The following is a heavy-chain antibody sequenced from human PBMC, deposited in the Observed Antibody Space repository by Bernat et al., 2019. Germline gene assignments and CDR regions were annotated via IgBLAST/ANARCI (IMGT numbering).Heavy chain of an antibody. Sequence: QVQLQESGPGLVKPSETLSLTCTVSSDSISSYYWGWIRQLPGKGLERIGSIYYSGSTYYNPSLKSRVTISVDTSKNQFSLKLSSVTAADTAVYYCARHREQWLVRPLSFDYWGQGTLVTVSS. D-gene: IGHD6-19*01. J-gene: IGHJ4*02. CDR3: ARHREQWLVRPLSFDY. V-gene: IGHV4-39*01. CDR1: SDSISSYY. CDR2: IYYSGST.